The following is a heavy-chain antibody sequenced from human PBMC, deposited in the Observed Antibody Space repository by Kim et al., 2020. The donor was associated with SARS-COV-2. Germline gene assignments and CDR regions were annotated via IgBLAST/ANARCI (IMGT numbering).Heavy chain of an antibody. CDR3: ARERSTMVRGGVYGMDV. CDR1: GFTVSSNY. D-gene: IGHD3-10*01. Sequence: GGSLRLSCAASGFTVSSNYMSWVRQAPGKGLEWVSVIYSGGSTYYADSVKGRFTISRDNSKNTLYLQMNSLRAEDTAVYYCARERSTMVRGGVYGMDVWGQGTTVTVSS. J-gene: IGHJ6*02. V-gene: IGHV3-53*01. CDR2: IYSGGST.